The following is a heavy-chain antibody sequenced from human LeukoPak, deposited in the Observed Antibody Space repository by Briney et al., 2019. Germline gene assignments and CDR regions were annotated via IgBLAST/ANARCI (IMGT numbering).Heavy chain of an antibody. V-gene: IGHV1-69*06. D-gene: IGHD6-6*01. CDR1: GGTFGNYV. J-gene: IGHJ4*02. CDR3: ARGEPSYSSSIY. CDR2: IIPIFGTA. Sequence: SVKVSCKTSGGTFGNYVLSWVRQAPGQGLEWMGGIIPIFGTATYAQKFLGRVTITADKSTNTAYMELSSLKSEDTAVYYCARGEPSYSSSIYWGQGTLVTVSS.